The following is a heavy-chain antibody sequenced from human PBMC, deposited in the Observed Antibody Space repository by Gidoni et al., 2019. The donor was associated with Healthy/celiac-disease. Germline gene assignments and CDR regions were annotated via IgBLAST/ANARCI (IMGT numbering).Heavy chain of an antibody. D-gene: IGHD6-13*01. CDR2: IFSNDEK. CDR3: ARLTGYSSSWSKNSLYYYYYGMDV. V-gene: IGHV2-26*01. J-gene: IGHJ6*02. Sequence: QVTLKESGPVLVKPTETLTLTCTPSGFSLSNARMGVRWIRQPPVKALEWLTHIFSNDEKSYSTSLKSRLTISKDTSKSQVVLTMTNMDPVDTATYYCARLTGYSSSWSKNSLYYYYYGMDVWGQGTTVTVSS. CDR1: GFSLSNARMG.